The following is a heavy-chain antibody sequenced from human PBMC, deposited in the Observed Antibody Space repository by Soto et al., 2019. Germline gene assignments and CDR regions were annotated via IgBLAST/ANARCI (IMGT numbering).Heavy chain of an antibody. CDR2: INVGNGNT. D-gene: IGHD2-15*01. J-gene: IGHJ5*02. Sequence: ASVKVSCKTSGYTFTSYPIHWVRQAPGQRLEWMGWINVGNGNTQYSEKFQGRVTITRDTSASTVYMELSSLRSEDTCVYYCAREPLCGGRCYLNYFDPWGQGTLVTV. CDR3: AREPLCGGRCYLNYFDP. V-gene: IGHV1-3*01. CDR1: GYTFTSYP.